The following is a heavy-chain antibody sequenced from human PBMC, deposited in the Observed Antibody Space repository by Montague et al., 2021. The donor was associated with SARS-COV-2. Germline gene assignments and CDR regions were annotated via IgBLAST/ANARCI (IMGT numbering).Heavy chain of an antibody. Sequence: SETLSLTCTVSGGSISSYYWSWIRQPPGKGLEWIGYIYYGGSTNXNPSLKSRVTISVDTSKNQFSLKLSSVTAADTAVYYCARHPIGSFPRYGMDVWGQGTTVTVSS. CDR2: IYYGGST. V-gene: IGHV4-59*08. J-gene: IGHJ6*02. CDR1: GGSISSYY. D-gene: IGHD2-15*01. CDR3: ARHPIGSFPRYGMDV.